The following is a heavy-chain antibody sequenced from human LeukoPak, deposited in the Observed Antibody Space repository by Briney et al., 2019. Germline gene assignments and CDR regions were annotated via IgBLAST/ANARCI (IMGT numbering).Heavy chain of an antibody. CDR1: GGSISSGGYY. CDR3: ARDRLGYYDSSGYDY. J-gene: IGHJ4*02. CDR2: IYYSGST. V-gene: IGHV4-31*03. Sequence: SQTLSLTCTVSGGSISSGGYYWSWIRQHPGKGLEWIGYIYYSGSTYYNPSLKSRVTISADTSKNQFSLKLSSVTAADTAVYYCARDRLGYYDSSGYDYWGQGTLVTVSS. D-gene: IGHD3-22*01.